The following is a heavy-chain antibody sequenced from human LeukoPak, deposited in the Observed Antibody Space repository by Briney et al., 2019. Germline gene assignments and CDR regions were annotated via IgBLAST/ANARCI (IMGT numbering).Heavy chain of an antibody. J-gene: IGHJ4*02. CDR2: ISDSGYTT. Sequence: GGSLRLSCAAFGFNFGSFAMSWVRQAPGKGLEWVSVISDSGYTTYYADSVKGRFAISRDNSKNTLYLRMNSLRAEDTAKYYCTKEITFGGIILGTLDHWGQGSLVTVAS. CDR1: GFNFGSFA. CDR3: TKEITFGGIILGTLDH. D-gene: IGHD3-16*01. V-gene: IGHV3-23*01.